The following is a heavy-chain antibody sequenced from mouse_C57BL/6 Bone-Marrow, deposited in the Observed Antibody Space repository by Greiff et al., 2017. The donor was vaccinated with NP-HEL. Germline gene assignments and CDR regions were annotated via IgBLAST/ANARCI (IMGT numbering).Heavy chain of an antibody. J-gene: IGHJ2*01. CDR2: ISYDGSI. V-gene: IGHV3-6*01. D-gene: IGHD2-10*02. Sequence: LQESGPGLVKPSQSLSLTCSVTGYSITSGYYWNWIRRFPGNKLEWVGSISYDGSINYSPSLKNRISITRDTSKNQLFLKLNSVTAEDTATYYSARAYGNYLDYWGQGTTLTVSS. CDR1: GYSITSGYY. CDR3: ARAYGNYLDY.